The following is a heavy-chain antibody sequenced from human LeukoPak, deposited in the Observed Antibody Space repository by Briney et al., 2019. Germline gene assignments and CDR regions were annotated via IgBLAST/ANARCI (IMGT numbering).Heavy chain of an antibody. J-gene: IGHJ4*02. CDR2: INSSGSTI. CDR1: GFTFSSYE. V-gene: IGHV3-48*03. D-gene: IGHD3-22*01. CDR3: ARDPYGPYYYDSSGYGRCFDY. Sequence: GGSLRLSCAASGFTFSSYEMNWVRQAPGKGLEWVSYINSSGSTIYYADSVKGRFTISRDNAKNSLYLQMNSLRAEDTAVYYCARDPYGPYYYDSSGYGRCFDYWGQGTLVTVSS.